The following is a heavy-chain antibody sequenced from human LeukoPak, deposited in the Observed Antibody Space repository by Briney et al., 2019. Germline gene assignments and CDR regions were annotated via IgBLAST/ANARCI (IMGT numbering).Heavy chain of an antibody. J-gene: IGHJ6*03. D-gene: IGHD6-6*01. CDR3: ARGSNSSPYYYMDV. CDR1: GGSISSYY. V-gene: IGHV4-59*01. CDR2: MYSSGTT. Sequence: SETLSLTCTVSGGSISSYYWNWIRQPPGKGLEWIGYMYSSGTTNHNPSLRSRVTISIDTSKNQFSLKLTSVTAADTAVYYCARGSNSSPYYYMDVWGKGTTVTVSS.